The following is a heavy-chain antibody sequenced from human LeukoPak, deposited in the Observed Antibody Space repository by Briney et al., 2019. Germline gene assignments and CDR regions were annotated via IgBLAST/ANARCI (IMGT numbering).Heavy chain of an antibody. V-gene: IGHV1-2*02. CDR2: INPNSGGT. D-gene: IGHD3-22*01. Sequence: ASVKVSXKASGYTFTGYYMHWVRQAPGQGLDWIGWINPNSGGTNYAQKFQGRVTMTRDTSISTAYMELSRLRSDDTAVFYCARLAYDQPHGWFDPWGQGTLVTVSS. CDR3: ARLAYDQPHGWFDP. CDR1: GYTFTGYY. J-gene: IGHJ5*02.